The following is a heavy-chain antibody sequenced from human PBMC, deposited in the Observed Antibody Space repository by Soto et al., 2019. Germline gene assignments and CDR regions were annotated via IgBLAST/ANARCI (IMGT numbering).Heavy chain of an antibody. V-gene: IGHV1-2*06. Sequence: QVQLVQSGAEVRTPGASVKVSCKVSGYTFNLYYITWLRQAPGEGPEWMARITPNGGTTSYAQKFKGRGTMTRDTSTITVYMELNGLKYDDTAVYYCARGGSWYDFWGQGTQVTVS. D-gene: IGHD6-13*01. J-gene: IGHJ4*02. CDR1: GYTFNLYY. CDR3: ARGGSWYDF. CDR2: ITPNGGTT.